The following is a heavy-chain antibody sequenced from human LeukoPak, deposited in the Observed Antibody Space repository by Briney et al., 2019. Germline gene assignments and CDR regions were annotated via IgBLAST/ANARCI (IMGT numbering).Heavy chain of an antibody. CDR1: GFTVSSNY. V-gene: IGHV3-66*01. CDR3: ARVGSLHDIVAYLPHYFDY. J-gene: IGHJ4*02. CDR2: IYSGGST. D-gene: IGHD5-12*01. Sequence: PGGSLRLSCAASGFTVSSNYMSWVRQAPGKGLEWVSVIYSGGSTYYADSVKGRFTISRDNSKNTLYLQMNSLRAEDTAVYYCARVGSLHDIVAYLPHYFDYWGQGTLVTVSS.